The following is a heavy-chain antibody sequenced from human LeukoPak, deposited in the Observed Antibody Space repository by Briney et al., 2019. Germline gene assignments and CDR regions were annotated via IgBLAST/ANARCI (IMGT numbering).Heavy chain of an antibody. CDR1: GGTFSSYA. Sequence: SVKVSCEASGGTFSSYAISWVRQAPGQGLEWMGGIIPNFGTANYAQKFQGRVTITTDESTSTAYMELSSLRSEDTAVYYCARGSKEVNEYFQHWGQGTLVTVSS. CDR3: ARGSKEVNEYFQH. D-gene: IGHD2-2*01. J-gene: IGHJ1*01. CDR2: IIPNFGTA. V-gene: IGHV1-69*05.